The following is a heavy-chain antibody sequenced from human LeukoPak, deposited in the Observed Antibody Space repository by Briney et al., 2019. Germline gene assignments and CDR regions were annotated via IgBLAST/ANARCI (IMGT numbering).Heavy chain of an antibody. J-gene: IGHJ5*02. CDR2: IYTSGST. V-gene: IGHV4-4*07. CDR3: ASGTTYNWFDP. Sequence: SETLSLTCTVSGGSISSYYWSWIRQPAGKGLEWIGRIYTSGSTNYNPSLKSRATMSVDTSKNQFSLKLSAVTAADTAVYYCASGTTYNWFDPWGQGTLVTVSS. D-gene: IGHD4-17*01. CDR1: GGSISSYY.